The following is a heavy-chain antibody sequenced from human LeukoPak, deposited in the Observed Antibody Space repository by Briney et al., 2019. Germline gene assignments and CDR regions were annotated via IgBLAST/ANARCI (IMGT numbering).Heavy chain of an antibody. J-gene: IGHJ5*02. CDR3: AKGGYDSSGYYLGPNWFDP. D-gene: IGHD3-22*01. V-gene: IGHV1-69*13. CDR2: IIPIFGTA. CDR1: GGTFSSYA. Sequence: ASVKVSCKASGGTFSSYAISWVRQAPGQGLEWMGGIIPIFGTANYAQKFQGRVTITADESTSTAYMELSSLRSEDTAVYYCAKGGYDSSGYYLGPNWFDPWGQGTLVTVS.